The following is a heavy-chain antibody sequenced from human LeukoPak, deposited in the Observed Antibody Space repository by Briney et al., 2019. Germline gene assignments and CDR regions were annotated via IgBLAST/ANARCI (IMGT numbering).Heavy chain of an antibody. Sequence: PGGSLRLSCAASGFTFSSYGMSWVRQAPGKGLEWVSAINGSGTSTYYADSVKGRFTISRDNSKNTLYLQMNSLRAEDTAVYYCAKGNYDILTGYLYYFDYWGQGTLVTVSS. CDR1: GFTFSSYG. V-gene: IGHV3-23*01. D-gene: IGHD3-9*01. J-gene: IGHJ4*02. CDR3: AKGNYDILTGYLYYFDY. CDR2: INGSGTST.